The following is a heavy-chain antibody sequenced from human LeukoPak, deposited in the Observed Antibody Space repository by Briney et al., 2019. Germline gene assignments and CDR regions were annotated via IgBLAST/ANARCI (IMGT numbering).Heavy chain of an antibody. D-gene: IGHD2-21*01. J-gene: IGHJ4*02. CDR1: GGTFSSYA. Sequence: SVKVSCKASGGTFSSYAISWVRQAPGQGLEWMGGIIPIFGTANYAQKFQGRVTITADESTSTAYMELSSLRSEDTAVYYCASRAVGVDGEWTFEYWGQGTLVTVSS. CDR2: IIPIFGTA. CDR3: ASRAVGVDGEWTFEY. V-gene: IGHV1-69*01.